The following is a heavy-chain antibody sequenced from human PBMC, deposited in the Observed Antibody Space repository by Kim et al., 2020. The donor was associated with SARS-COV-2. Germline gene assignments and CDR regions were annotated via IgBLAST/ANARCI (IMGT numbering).Heavy chain of an antibody. CDR2: FDPEDGET. D-gene: IGHD1-26*01. Sequence: ASVKVSCKVSGYTLTELSMHWVRQAPGKGLEWMGGFDPEDGETIYAQKFQGRVTMTEDTSTDTAYMELSSLRSEDTAVYYCATRGGSYLWDPNDAFDIWGQGTMVTVSS. J-gene: IGHJ3*02. V-gene: IGHV1-24*01. CDR3: ATRGGSYLWDPNDAFDI. CDR1: GYTLTELS.